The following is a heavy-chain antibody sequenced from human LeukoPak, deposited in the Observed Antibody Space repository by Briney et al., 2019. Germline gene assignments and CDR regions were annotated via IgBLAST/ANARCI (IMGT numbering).Heavy chain of an antibody. D-gene: IGHD3-3*01. V-gene: IGHV1-69*13. CDR3: ARVALADPYYDFWSGYQYLDY. J-gene: IGHJ4*02. Sequence: SVKVSCKASGGTFSSYAISWVRQAPGQGLEWMGGIIPIFGTANYAQKFQGRVTITADESTSTAYMELSSLRSEDTAVHYCARVALADPYYDFWSGYQYLDYWGQGTLVTVSS. CDR2: IIPIFGTA. CDR1: GGTFSSYA.